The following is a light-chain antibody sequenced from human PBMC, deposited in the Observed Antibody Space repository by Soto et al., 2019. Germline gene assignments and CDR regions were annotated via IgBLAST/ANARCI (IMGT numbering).Light chain of an antibody. CDR2: GAS. Sequence: DIQMTQSPSSLSASVGDRVTITCRASQSISNYLNWYQQKLGKAPKLLIYGASSLQSGVPSRFSGSGSGTDFTLTISSLQPEDSATYYCRESNSVPFTFGGGTKLEIK. V-gene: IGKV1-39*01. J-gene: IGKJ4*01. CDR3: RESNSVPFT. CDR1: QSISNY.